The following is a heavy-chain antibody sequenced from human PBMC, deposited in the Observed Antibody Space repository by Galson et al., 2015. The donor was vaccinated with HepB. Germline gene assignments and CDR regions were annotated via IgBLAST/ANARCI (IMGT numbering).Heavy chain of an antibody. CDR3: AKSMIVVVTPSPSPGY. Sequence: RLSCAASGFTFSSYAMSWVRQAPGKGLEWVSAISGSGGSTYYADSVKGRFTISRDNSKNTLYLQMNSLRAEDTAVYYCAKSMIVVVTPSPSPGYWGQGTLVTVSS. J-gene: IGHJ4*02. V-gene: IGHV3-23*01. D-gene: IGHD3-22*01. CDR1: GFTFSSYA. CDR2: ISGSGGST.